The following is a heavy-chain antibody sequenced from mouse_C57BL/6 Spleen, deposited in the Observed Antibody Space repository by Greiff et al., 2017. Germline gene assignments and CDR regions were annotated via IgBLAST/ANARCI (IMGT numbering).Heavy chain of an antibody. CDR1: GYSITSGYY. CDR2: ISYDGSN. Sequence: VQLKESGPGLVKPSQSLSLTCSVTGYSITSGYYWNWIRQFPGNKLEWMGYISYDGSNNYNPSLKNRISITRDTSKNQFFLKLNSVTTEDTATYYCARDCDYDAIAYWGQGTLVTVSA. J-gene: IGHJ3*01. V-gene: IGHV3-6*01. D-gene: IGHD2-4*01. CDR3: ARDCDYDAIAY.